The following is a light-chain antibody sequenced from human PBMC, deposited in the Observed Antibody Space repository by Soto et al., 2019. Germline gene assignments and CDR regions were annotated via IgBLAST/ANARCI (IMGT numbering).Light chain of an antibody. CDR2: KAS. Sequence: DIHMTQSPSTLSASVGDTVTITCRASQDVSQWLAWYQERPGKPPKLLIYKASSLERGVPSRFRGRGSETEFPLTIRDLQPDDLATYYCQHYDSYPYTFGQGTRLEI. CDR1: QDVSQW. J-gene: IGKJ2*01. V-gene: IGKV1-5*03. CDR3: QHYDSYPYT.